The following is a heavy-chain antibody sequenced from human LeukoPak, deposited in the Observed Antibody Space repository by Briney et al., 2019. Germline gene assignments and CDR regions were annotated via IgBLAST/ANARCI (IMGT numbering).Heavy chain of an antibody. J-gene: IGHJ4*02. Sequence: SETLSLTCAVYGGSFSGYYWSWIRQPPGKGLEWIGEINHSGSTNYNPSLKSRVTISVDTSKNQFSLKLSSVTAADTAVYYCARARHVRFDYWGQGTLVTVSP. D-gene: IGHD6-6*01. V-gene: IGHV4-34*01. CDR3: ARARHVRFDY. CDR2: INHSGST. CDR1: GGSFSGYY.